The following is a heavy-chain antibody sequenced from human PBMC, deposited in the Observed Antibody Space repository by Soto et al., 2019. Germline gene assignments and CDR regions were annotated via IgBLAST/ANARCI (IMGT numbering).Heavy chain of an antibody. CDR3: ARCGGTNNWFDP. CDR1: GYTFTDYF. V-gene: IGHV1-8*03. CDR2: MNPNSGNT. Sequence: ASVKVSCKASGYTFTDYFIHWVRQATGQGLEWMGWMNPNSGNTGYAQKFRGRVTITADKSTSTAYMELSSLRSEDTAVYYCARCGGTNNWFDPWGQGTLVTVSS. D-gene: IGHD2-15*01. J-gene: IGHJ5*02.